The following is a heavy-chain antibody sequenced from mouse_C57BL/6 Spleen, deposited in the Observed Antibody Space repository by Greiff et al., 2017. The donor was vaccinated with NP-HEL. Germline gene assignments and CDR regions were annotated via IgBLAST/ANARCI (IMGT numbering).Heavy chain of an antibody. CDR3: TRSNYDDYEEDY. CDR1: GFTFSDAW. V-gene: IGHV6-6*01. CDR2: IRNKANNHAT. J-gene: IGHJ2*01. D-gene: IGHD2-4*01. Sequence: EVQLVESGGGLVQPGGSMKLSCAASGFTFSDAWMAWVRQSPEKGLEWVADIRNKANNHATYYAESVKGRFTISRDDSKSSVYLQMNSLRAEDTGIYYCTRSNYDDYEEDYWGQGTTLTVSS.